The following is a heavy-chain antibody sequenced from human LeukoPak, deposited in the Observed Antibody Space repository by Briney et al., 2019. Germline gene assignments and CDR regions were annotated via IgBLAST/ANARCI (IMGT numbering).Heavy chain of an antibody. CDR3: ARRGYCSSTSCYATYDWFDP. V-gene: IGHV4-59*08. CDR1: GGSISSYY. CDR2: IYCSGST. D-gene: IGHD2-2*01. J-gene: IGHJ5*02. Sequence: SETLSLTRTVSGGSISSYYWSWIRQPPGKGLEWIGYIYCSGSTNYNPSLKSRVTISVDTAKNQFSLKLSSVTAADTAVYYCARRGYCSSTSCYATYDWFDPWGQGTLVTASS.